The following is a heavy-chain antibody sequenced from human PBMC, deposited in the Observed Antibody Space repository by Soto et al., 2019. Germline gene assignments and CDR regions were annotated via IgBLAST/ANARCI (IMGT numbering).Heavy chain of an antibody. Sequence: EVQLVESGGCLVEPGGSLRLSCAASGFNFINTWMHWVRQAPGKGLEWVGRIKSKTDGGTTYYAAPVKGRLIISRDDSKNTLYLQINSLKMEDTVVYYCSALGVWGQGTTVTVSS. CDR3: SALGV. CDR1: GFNFINTW. V-gene: IGHV3-15*07. D-gene: IGHD1-26*01. CDR2: IKSKTDGGTT. J-gene: IGHJ6*02.